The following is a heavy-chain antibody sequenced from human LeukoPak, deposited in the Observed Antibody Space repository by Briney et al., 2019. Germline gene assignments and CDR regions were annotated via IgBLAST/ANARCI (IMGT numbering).Heavy chain of an antibody. D-gene: IGHD2-21*02. Sequence: GGSLRLSCAASGFNFNNHNMNWVRQAQGKGLEWVSYISTSSSYIYYADSVKGRFTISRDNAKKSLYLQVNSLRAEDTAVYYCARDRVETEWHYHPMFHYWGQGILVTVSS. CDR1: GFNFNNHN. J-gene: IGHJ4*02. V-gene: IGHV3-21*01. CDR2: ISTSSSYI. CDR3: ARDRVETEWHYHPMFHY.